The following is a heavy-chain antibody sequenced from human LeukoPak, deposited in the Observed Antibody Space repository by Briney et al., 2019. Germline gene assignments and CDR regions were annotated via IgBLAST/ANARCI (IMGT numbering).Heavy chain of an antibody. Sequence: PSETLSLTCAVYGGSFSGYYWSWIRQPPGKGLEWIGEINHSGSTNHNPSLKSRVTISVDTSKNQFSLKLSSVTAADTAVYYCARGIAAAGIITKYYFDYWGQGTLVTVSS. J-gene: IGHJ4*02. CDR2: INHSGST. V-gene: IGHV4-34*01. D-gene: IGHD6-13*01. CDR3: ARGIAAAGIITKYYFDY. CDR1: GGSFSGYY.